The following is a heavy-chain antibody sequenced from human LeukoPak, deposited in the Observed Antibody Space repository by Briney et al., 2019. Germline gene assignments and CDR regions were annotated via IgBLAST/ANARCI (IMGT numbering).Heavy chain of an antibody. Sequence: GGSLRLSCAASGFTFSHYAMHWVRQAPGKGLEWVALISNDGNNKYYADSVRGRFTISRDNFENTLDLQMNSLRAEDTAVYFCAKDGFCSSTSCYPNHFDSWGQGTLVTVSS. J-gene: IGHJ4*02. CDR1: GFTFSHYA. CDR2: ISNDGNNK. CDR3: AKDGFCSSTSCYPNHFDS. V-gene: IGHV3-30*18. D-gene: IGHD2-2*01.